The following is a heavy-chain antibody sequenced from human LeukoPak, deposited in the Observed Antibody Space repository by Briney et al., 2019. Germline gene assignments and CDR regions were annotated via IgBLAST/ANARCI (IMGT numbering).Heavy chain of an antibody. CDR1: GDSFSSNSAA. V-gene: IGHV6-1*01. D-gene: IGHD6-13*01. Sequence: SQTLSLTCAISGDSFSSNSAAWNWIRQSPSRGLEWLGRTYYRSKWYNDYAVSVKSRITINPDTSKNQFSLQLNSVTPEDTAVYYCARGSSSSWPNYYYYYMDVWGKGTTVTVSS. J-gene: IGHJ6*03. CDR3: ARGSSSSWPNYYYYYMDV. CDR2: TYYRSKWYN.